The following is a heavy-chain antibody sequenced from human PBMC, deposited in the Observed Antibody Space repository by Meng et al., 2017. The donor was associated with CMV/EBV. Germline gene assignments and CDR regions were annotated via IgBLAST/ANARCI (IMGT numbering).Heavy chain of an antibody. J-gene: IGHJ6*02. CDR3: ARDKLSIAARPDYYYGMDV. V-gene: IGHV1-69*10. Sequence: SVKVSCKASGGTFSSYAISWVRQAPGQGLEWMGGIIPILGIANYAQKFQGRVTITADKSTSTAYMELSSLRSEDTAVYYCARDKLSIAARPDYYYGMDVGGQGKKGTVSS. CDR2: IIPILGIA. CDR1: GGTFSSYA. D-gene: IGHD6-6*01.